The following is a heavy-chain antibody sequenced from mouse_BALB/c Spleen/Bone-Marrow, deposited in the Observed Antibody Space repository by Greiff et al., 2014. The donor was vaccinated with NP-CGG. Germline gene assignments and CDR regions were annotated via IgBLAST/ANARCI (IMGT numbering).Heavy chain of an antibody. CDR1: GYSFTGYY. J-gene: IGHJ4*01. CDR2: VNPNNGGT. CDR3: ARNYGNYYATDY. V-gene: IGHV1-26*01. Sequence: LVESGASVKISCKASGYSFTGYYMHWVKQSHGKSLEWIGRVNPNNGGTSYNQKFKGKAILTVDKSSSTAYMELRSPTSEDSAVYYCARNYGNYYATDYWGQGTSVTVSS. D-gene: IGHD2-1*01.